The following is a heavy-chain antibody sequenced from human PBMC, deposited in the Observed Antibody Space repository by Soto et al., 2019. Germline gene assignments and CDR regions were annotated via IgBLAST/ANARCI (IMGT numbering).Heavy chain of an antibody. D-gene: IGHD3-16*02. J-gene: IGHJ4*02. CDR2: ISSSSSYI. CDR3: ARGPRITFGGVIVKGANY. V-gene: IGHV3-21*01. CDR1: GFTFSSYS. Sequence: EVQLEESGGGLVKPGGSLRLSCAASGFTFSSYSMNWVRQAPGKGLEWVSSISSSSSYIYYADSVKGRFTISRDNAKNSLYLQMNSLRAEDTAVYYCARGPRITFGGVIVKGANYWGQGTLVTVSS.